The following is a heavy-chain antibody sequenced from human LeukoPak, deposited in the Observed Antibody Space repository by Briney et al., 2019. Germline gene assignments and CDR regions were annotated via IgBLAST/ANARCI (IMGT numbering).Heavy chain of an antibody. Sequence: GASVKVSCKASGGSFSSYAISWVRQAPGQGLEWMGGIIPIFGTANYAQKFQGRVTITADESTSTAYMELSSLRSEDTAVYYCCSMVRGVIPENWFDPWGQGTLVTVSS. CDR2: IIPIFGTA. CDR3: CSMVRGVIPENWFDP. V-gene: IGHV1-69*13. CDR1: GGSFSSYA. J-gene: IGHJ5*02. D-gene: IGHD3-10*01.